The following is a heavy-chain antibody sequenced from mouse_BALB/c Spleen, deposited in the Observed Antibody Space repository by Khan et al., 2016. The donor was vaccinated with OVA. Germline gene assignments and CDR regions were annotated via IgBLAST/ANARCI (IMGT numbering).Heavy chain of an antibody. CDR2: ISYSGNT. CDR1: GYSITSEYT. Sequence: EVQLQESGPGLVKPSQSLSLTCTVTGYSITSEYTWNWIRQFPGSKLEWMGFISYSGNTRYNPSLKSRISITRDTSKNQFFLRLNSVTSEDTATYYCGRKDYYDYDPFPYWGQGTLVTVSA. J-gene: IGHJ3*01. V-gene: IGHV3-2*02. D-gene: IGHD2-4*01. CDR3: GRKDYYDYDPFPY.